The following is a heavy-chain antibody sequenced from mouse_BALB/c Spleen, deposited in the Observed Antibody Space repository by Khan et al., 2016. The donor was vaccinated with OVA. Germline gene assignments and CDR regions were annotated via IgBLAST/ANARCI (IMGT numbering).Heavy chain of an antibody. CDR3: AREEASYYFDY. D-gene: IGHD3-2*02. Sequence: VELVESGAELVRPGASVKLSCKTSGYNFTSNWIHWVKQRPGQGLEWIARIYPGTDNTYYSEKFKDKATLTADKSSSTAYMQLSSLKSEDSAVYYCAREEASYYFDYWGQGTTLTVSA. V-gene: IGHV1-76*01. J-gene: IGHJ2*01. CDR2: IYPGTDNT. CDR1: GYNFTSNW.